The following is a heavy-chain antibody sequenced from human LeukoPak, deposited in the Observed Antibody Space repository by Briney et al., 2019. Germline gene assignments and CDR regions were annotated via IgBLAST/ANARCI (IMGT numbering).Heavy chain of an antibody. CDR3: ARGSHSSAGAFDI. CDR2: IIPILGIA. D-gene: IGHD3-22*01. J-gene: IGHJ3*02. Sequence: SVKVSCKASGGTFSSYAISWVRQAPGQGLEWMGRIIPILGIANYAQKFQGSVTITADKSTSTAYMELSSLRSEDTAVYYCARGSHSSAGAFDIWGQGTMVTVSS. CDR1: GGTFSSYA. V-gene: IGHV1-69*04.